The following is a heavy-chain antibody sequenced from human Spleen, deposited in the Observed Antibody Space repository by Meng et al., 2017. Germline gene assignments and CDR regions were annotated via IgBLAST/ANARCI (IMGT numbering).Heavy chain of an antibody. CDR1: GGSVSSGGYY. CDR2: IYYGGKT. V-gene: IGHV4-61*03. CDR3: ARDDVGRGFDS. Sequence: SETLSLTCTVFGGSVSSGGYYWSWIRQPPGKGLEWIGYIYYGGKTKYNPSLKSRVTLSQDTSKNHFSLRLSSVTAADTAVYYCARDDVGRGFDSWGQGTLVTVSS. D-gene: IGHD1-26*01. J-gene: IGHJ4*02.